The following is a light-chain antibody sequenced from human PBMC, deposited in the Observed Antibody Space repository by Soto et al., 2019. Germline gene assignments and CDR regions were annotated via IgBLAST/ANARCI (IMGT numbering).Light chain of an antibody. CDR2: DAS. Sequence: EIVLTQSPGTLSLSPGERATLSCRASQSVSSSSLAWYQQRRGQAPRLLIHDASSRATGIPDRFSGSGSGTDFTLTISRLEPEDFAVYYCQLRRTFGQGTKVDIK. CDR1: QSVSSSS. CDR3: QLRRT. J-gene: IGKJ1*01. V-gene: IGKV3-20*01.